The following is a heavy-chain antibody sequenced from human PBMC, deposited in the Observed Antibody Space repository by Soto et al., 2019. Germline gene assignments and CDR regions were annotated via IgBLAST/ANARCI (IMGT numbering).Heavy chain of an antibody. CDR2: ISAYNGNK. CDR1: GYTFTNYG. CDR3: AKPNSVNYYDASGYHDAFDF. V-gene: IGHV1-18*04. D-gene: IGHD3-22*01. Sequence: ASVKVSCKASGYTFTNYGINWLRQAPGHGLEWMGWISAYNGNKRFAQKFQGRVTMTTDASTRTAYMELRNLRSDDTAVYYCAKPNSVNYYDASGYHDAFDFWGQGTMVTVSS. J-gene: IGHJ3*01.